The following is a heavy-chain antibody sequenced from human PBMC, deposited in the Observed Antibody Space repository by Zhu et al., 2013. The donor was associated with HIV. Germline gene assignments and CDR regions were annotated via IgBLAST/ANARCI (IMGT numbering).Heavy chain of an antibody. J-gene: IGHJ4*02. CDR2: IFPIFGRT. Sequence: QLVQSGAEVKKAGSSVRVSCKASGGSFSVSAVNWVRQAPGQGLEWMGGIFPIFGRTTSAQNFQGRVTVTADDSTNTVFMDLNSLRSDDTAVYYCARGSPHDGKLDYWGQGTLVTVSS. V-gene: IGHV1-69*01. CDR1: GGSFSVSA. D-gene: IGHD1-1*01. CDR3: ARGSPHDGKLDY.